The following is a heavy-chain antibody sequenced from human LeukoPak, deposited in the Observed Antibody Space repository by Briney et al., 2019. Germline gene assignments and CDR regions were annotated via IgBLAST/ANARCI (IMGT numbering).Heavy chain of an antibody. Sequence: GGSLRLSCAASGFTFSSYAMSWVRQAPGKGLEWVSAISGSGGSTYYADSVKGRFTISRDNAKNSLYLQMNSLRAEDTAVYYCARVLRSLIYYYYGMDVWGQGTTVTVSS. J-gene: IGHJ6*02. V-gene: IGHV3-23*01. CDR2: ISGSGGST. CDR3: ARVLRSLIYYYYGMDV. CDR1: GFTFSSYA. D-gene: IGHD4-17*01.